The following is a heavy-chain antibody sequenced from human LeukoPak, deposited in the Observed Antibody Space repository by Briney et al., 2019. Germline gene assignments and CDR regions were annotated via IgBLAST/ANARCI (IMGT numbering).Heavy chain of an antibody. V-gene: IGHV4-59*12. J-gene: IGHJ4*02. Sequence: SETLSLTCTVSGGSISSYYWSWIRQPPGKGLEWIGYIYYSGSTNYNPSLKSRVTMSVDTSKNQFSLKLSSVTAADTAVYYCARDSYYYGSGNYYFDYWGQGTLVTVSS. CDR1: GGSISSYY. CDR2: IYYSGST. D-gene: IGHD3-10*01. CDR3: ARDSYYYGSGNYYFDY.